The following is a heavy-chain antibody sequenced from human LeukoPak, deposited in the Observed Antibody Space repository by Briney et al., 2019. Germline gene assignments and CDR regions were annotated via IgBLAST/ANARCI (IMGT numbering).Heavy chain of an antibody. CDR1: GYTFTGYY. CDR2: MNPNSGNT. D-gene: IGHD6-19*01. J-gene: IGHJ4*02. Sequence: ASVKVSCKASGYTFTGYYMHWVRQATGQGLEWMGWMNPNSGNTGYAQKFQGRVTMTRNTSISTAYMELSSLRSEDTAVYYCARGVVGSSGWYYFDYWGQGTLVTVSS. V-gene: IGHV1-8*02. CDR3: ARGVVGSSGWYYFDY.